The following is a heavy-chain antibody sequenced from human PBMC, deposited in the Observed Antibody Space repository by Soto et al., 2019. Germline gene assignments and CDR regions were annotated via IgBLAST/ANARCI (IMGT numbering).Heavy chain of an antibody. CDR1: GYTFTSYD. CDR2: KNPNSGNT. V-gene: IGHV1-8*01. D-gene: IGHD6-13*01. J-gene: IGHJ4*02. Sequence: QVQLVQSGAEVKKPGASVKVSCKASGYTFTSYDINWVRQATGQGLEWMGWKNPNSGNTGYAQKFQGRVTMPRNTSISTAYMELSSLRSEDTAVYYCAGEHSSSWRFDYWGQGTLVTVSS. CDR3: AGEHSSSWRFDY.